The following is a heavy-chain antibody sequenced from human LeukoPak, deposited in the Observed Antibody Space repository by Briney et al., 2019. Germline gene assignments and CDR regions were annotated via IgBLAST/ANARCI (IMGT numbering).Heavy chain of an antibody. V-gene: IGHV3-7*01. J-gene: IGHJ4*02. CDR2: IKQDGSEK. D-gene: IGHD3-3*01. CDR3: VKGGGFYPDY. CDR1: GFTFSRYW. Sequence: GGSLRLSCAASGFTFSRYWMNWVRQAPGKGLQWVALIKQDGSEKYYADSVKGRFTVPRDNAKNSLYLQMSSLRAEDTAVYYCVKGGGFYPDYWGQGTLVTVSS.